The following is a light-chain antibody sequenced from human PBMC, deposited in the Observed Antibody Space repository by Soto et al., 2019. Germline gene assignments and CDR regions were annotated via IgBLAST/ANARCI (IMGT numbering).Light chain of an antibody. CDR1: QSVSSSN. V-gene: IGKV3-20*01. CDR2: GAS. CDR3: QHYGSSPRT. Sequence: EIVLTQSPGTLSLSPGERATLSCRASQSVSSSNSAWYQQKPGQAPRLLIYGASTRATGIPDRFSGSGSETDFTLTISRLEPEDFAVYYCQHYGSSPRTFGQGTRVEIK. J-gene: IGKJ1*01.